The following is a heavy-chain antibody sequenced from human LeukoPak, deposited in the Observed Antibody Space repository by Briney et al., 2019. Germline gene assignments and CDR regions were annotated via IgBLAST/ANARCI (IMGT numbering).Heavy chain of an antibody. CDR1: GFDVSKNF. CDR2: VYRDGAT. D-gene: IGHD3-10*01. J-gene: IGHJ4*02. V-gene: IGHV3-66*02. CDR3: AKSSALLLWFGESLDY. Sequence: GGSLRLSCEVSGFDVSKNFVNWVRQAPGKGLEWVSVVYRDGATFSADSVKDRFTISRDTSKNTLYLQMNSLRAEDTAVYYCAKSSALLLWFGESLDYWGQGTLVTVSS.